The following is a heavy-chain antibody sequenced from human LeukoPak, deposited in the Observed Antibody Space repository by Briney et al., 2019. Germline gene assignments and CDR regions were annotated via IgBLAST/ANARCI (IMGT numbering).Heavy chain of an antibody. J-gene: IGHJ4*02. Sequence: GGSLRLSCAASGFTLSDYYMSWVRQAPGKGLEWVSYIGRSASAIYYADSVKGRFTISRDNAKNSLYLQMNSLRAEDTAVYYCARDYGGSSPFDYWGQGTLVTVSS. CDR2: IGRSASAI. D-gene: IGHD4-23*01. CDR1: GFTLSDYY. V-gene: IGHV3-11*04. CDR3: ARDYGGSSPFDY.